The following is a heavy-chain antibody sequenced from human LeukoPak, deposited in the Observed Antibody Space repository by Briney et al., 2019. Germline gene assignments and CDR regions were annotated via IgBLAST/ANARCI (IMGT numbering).Heavy chain of an antibody. CDR2: ISSSSSTI. J-gene: IGHJ4*02. CDR1: GFTFSSYS. V-gene: IGHV3-48*01. D-gene: IGHD3-10*01. CDR3: ARGRDDYYGSGSYYNDHYFDY. Sequence: GGSLRLSCAASGFTFSSYSMNWVRQAPGKGLEWVSYISSSSSTIYYADSVKGRFTISRDNAKNSLYLQMNSLRAEDTAVYYCARGRDDYYGSGSYYNDHYFDYWGQGTLVTVSS.